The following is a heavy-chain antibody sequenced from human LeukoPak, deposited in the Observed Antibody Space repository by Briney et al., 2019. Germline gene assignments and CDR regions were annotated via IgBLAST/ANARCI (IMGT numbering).Heavy chain of an antibody. CDR1: GYTFIGYY. D-gene: IGHD6-19*01. CDR2: INPNSGGT. CDR3: ARESTGGWKDFDY. V-gene: IGHV1-2*04. J-gene: IGHJ4*02. Sequence: ASVTVSCTASGYTFIGYYMHWVRQAPGQGLEWMGWINPNSGGTNYAQKFQGWVTMTRDTSISTAYMELSRLRSDDTAMYYCARESTGGWKDFDYWGQGTLVTVSS.